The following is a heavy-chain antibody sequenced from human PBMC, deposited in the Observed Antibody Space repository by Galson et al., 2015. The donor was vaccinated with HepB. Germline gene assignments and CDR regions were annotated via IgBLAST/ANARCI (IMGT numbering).Heavy chain of an antibody. V-gene: IGHV3-30*04. J-gene: IGHJ4*02. Sequence: SLRLSCAASGFDVSAFAMHWVRQTPGKGLEWVAVLSSNEKNIYYADSVRGRFTISRDNSKDTLYLQMNSLRAEDTAVYCCARTFYFDYWGQGTPVTVSS. CDR1: GFDVSAFA. CDR2: LSSNEKNI. CDR3: ARTFYFDY.